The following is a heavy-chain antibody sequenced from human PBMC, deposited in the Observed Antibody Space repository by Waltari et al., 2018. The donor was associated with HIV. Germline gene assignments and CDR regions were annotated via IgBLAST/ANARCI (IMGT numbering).Heavy chain of an antibody. D-gene: IGHD3-3*01. V-gene: IGHV3-11*01. Sequence: QVQLVESGGGLVKPGGSLRLSCVASGFSFSDYYMSWIRLAPGKGREWVSSISSRGNNTHYADSVQGRITISRDNAKNSLYLQMNTLRAEDTAVYYCARTKYDLWSGSYFDSWGQGTLVTVSS. CDR2: ISSRGNNT. J-gene: IGHJ5*01. CDR1: GFSFSDYY. CDR3: ARTKYDLWSGSYFDS.